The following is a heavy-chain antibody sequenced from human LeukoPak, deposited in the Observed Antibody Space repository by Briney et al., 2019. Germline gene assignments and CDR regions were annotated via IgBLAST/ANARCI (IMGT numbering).Heavy chain of an antibody. CDR1: GGSFSGYY. V-gene: IGHV4-34*01. CDR2: INHSGST. Sequence: PSETLSLTCAVYGGSFSGYYWIWIRQPPGKGLEWIGEINHSGSTNYNPSLKSRVTISVDTSKNQFSLKLSSVTAADTAVYYCASIYYDSSGRTFDYWGQGTLVTVSS. CDR3: ASIYYDSSGRTFDY. J-gene: IGHJ4*02. D-gene: IGHD3-22*01.